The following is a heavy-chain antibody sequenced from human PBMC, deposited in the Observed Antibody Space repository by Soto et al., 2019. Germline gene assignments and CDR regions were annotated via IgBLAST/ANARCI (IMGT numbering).Heavy chain of an antibody. Sequence: SETLSLTCAVYGGSFSGYYWSWIRQPPGKGLEWIGEINHSGSTNYNPSLKSRVTISVDTSKNQFSLKLSSVTAADTAVYYCARGGRYGSGSYYQLLPRGGFDPWGQGTLVTVSS. CDR3: ARGGRYGSGSYYQLLPRGGFDP. CDR2: INHSGST. J-gene: IGHJ5*02. CDR1: GGSFSGYY. D-gene: IGHD3-10*01. V-gene: IGHV4-34*01.